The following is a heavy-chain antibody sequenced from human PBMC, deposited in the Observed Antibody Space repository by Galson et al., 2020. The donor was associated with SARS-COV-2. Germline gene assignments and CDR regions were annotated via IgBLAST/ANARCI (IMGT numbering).Heavy chain of an antibody. CDR2: ISAYNGNT. CDR3: ARVPVGLYDFWSGYYTYFDY. CDR1: GYTFTSYG. Sequence: ASVKVSCKASGYTFTSYGISWVRQAPGQGLEWMGWISAYNGNTNYAQKLQGRVTMTTDTSTSTAYMELRSLRSDDTAVYYCARVPVGLYDFWSGYYTYFDYWGQGTLVTVSS. J-gene: IGHJ4*02. D-gene: IGHD3-3*01. V-gene: IGHV1-18*01.